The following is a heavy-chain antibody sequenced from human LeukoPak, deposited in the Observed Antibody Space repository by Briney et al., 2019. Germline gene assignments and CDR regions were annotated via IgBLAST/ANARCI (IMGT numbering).Heavy chain of an antibody. D-gene: IGHD4-11*01. V-gene: IGHV4-59*01. Sequence: SETLSLTCTVSGYSISSYYWSWIRQPPGKGLEWIGYIYYSGSTNYNPSLKSRVTISVDTSKNQFSLKLSSVTAADTAVYYCASVSYSNSYWGQGTLVTVSS. CDR1: GYSISSYY. J-gene: IGHJ4*02. CDR3: ASVSYSNSY. CDR2: IYYSGST.